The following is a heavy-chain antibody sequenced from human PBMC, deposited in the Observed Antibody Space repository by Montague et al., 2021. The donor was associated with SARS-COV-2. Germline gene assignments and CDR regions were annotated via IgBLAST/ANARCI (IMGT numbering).Heavy chain of an antibody. Sequence: SETLSLTCNVSDGSIRNYYWSWIRQPAGKGLEWIGRIYSSGSINYNPSLKTRITLSVDTAKNQLSLRLNPVTAADTAVYYCARNPGEYYGMDVWGQGTTVTVSS. V-gene: IGHV4-4*07. CDR1: DGSIRNYY. CDR3: ARNPGEYYGMDV. CDR2: IYSSGSI. J-gene: IGHJ6*02. D-gene: IGHD3-16*01.